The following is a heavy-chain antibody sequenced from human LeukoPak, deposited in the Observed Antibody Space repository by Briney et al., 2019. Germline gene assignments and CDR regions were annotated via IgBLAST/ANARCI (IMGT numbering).Heavy chain of an antibody. CDR1: GFSFSSYW. J-gene: IGHJ3*02. Sequence: GGSLRLSCAASGFSFSSYWMSWVRQAPGKGLEWVSGINWNGGSTGYADSVKGRFTISRDNAKNSLYLQMNSLRAEDTALYYCARIGYSYGDDAFDIWGQGTMVTVSS. V-gene: IGHV3-20*04. CDR3: ARIGYSYGDDAFDI. D-gene: IGHD5-18*01. CDR2: INWNGGST.